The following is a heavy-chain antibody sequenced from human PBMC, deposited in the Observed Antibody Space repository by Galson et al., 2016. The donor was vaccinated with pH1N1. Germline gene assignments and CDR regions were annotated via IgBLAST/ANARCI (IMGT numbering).Heavy chain of an antibody. CDR3: ATPRGSSSLAFDY. D-gene: IGHD1-26*01. CDR2: IYLGDSDT. J-gene: IGHJ4*02. V-gene: IGHV5-51*01. Sequence: QSGAEVTKPGESLKISCKGSGSSFSNSWIVWVRQMPGKGLEWMGIIYLGDSDTTNSPSFQGQVTISADESISTAYLQWSSLKASDTAIYYCATPRGSSSLAFDYWGQGTLVTVSS. CDR1: GSSFSNSW.